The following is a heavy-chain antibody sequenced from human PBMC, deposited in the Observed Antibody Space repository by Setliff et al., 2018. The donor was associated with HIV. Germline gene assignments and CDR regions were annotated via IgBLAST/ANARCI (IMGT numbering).Heavy chain of an antibody. V-gene: IGHV1-69*13. J-gene: IGHJ6*03. CDR3: ARGPRYNWNSYYYMDV. Sequence: ASVKVSCKSSGGTFNSYAIIWVRQAPGQGLEWMGGIIPAFGTTNYAQKFQGRVTITADESTSTAHMELSSLRSEDTAVYYCARGPRYNWNSYYYMDVWGKGTTVTVS. CDR1: GGTFNSYA. CDR2: IIPAFGTT. D-gene: IGHD1-20*01.